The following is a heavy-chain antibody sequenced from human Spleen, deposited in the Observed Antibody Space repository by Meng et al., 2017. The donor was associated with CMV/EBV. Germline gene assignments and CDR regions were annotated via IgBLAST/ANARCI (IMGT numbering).Heavy chain of an antibody. V-gene: IGHV3-9*01. CDR1: GFTFDDYA. CDR2: ISWNSGSA. J-gene: IGHJ4*02. Sequence: GGPLRLSCAASGFTFDDYAMHWVRQPPGKGLEWVSGISWNSGSAGYADSVKGRFTISRDNARTSLFLQMNSLRPEDTAVYYCARGLPDYCSSTSCRGFDYWGQGTLVTVSS. CDR3: ARGLPDYCSSTSCRGFDY. D-gene: IGHD2-2*01.